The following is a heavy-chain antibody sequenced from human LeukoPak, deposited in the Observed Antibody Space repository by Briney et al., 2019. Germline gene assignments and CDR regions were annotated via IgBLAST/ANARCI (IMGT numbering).Heavy chain of an antibody. CDR3: ARRKKGGYSYGYQLDY. CDR2: IYYSGST. Sequence: SETLSLTCTVSGGSISSYYWSWIRQPPGKGLEWIGYIYYSGSTNYNPSLKSRVTISVDTSKNQFSLKLSSVTAADTAVYYCARRKKGGYSYGYQLDYWGQGTLVTVSS. D-gene: IGHD5-18*01. V-gene: IGHV4-59*12. J-gene: IGHJ4*02. CDR1: GGSISSYY.